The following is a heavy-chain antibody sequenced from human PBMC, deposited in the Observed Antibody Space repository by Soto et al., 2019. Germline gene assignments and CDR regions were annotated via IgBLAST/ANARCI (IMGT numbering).Heavy chain of an antibody. CDR2: ISSSSE. V-gene: IGHV3-21*04. J-gene: IGHJ4*02. CDR1: GFTFSTYS. D-gene: IGHD6-19*01. CDR3: AKSPTSSGWSLVDY. Sequence: GGSLRLSCAASGFTFSTYSMNWVRQAPGKGLEWVSSISSSSEYYADSVKGRFTISRDNSKNTLYLQVNSLRREDTAVYHCAKSPTSSGWSLVDYWGLGTLVTVSS.